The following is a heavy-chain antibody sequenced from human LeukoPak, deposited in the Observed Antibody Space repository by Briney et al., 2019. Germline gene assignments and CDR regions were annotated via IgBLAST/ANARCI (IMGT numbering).Heavy chain of an antibody. Sequence: GGSLRLSCAASGFTFSDYSMNWVRQAPGEGLEWISYVGISSGNTKYADSVKGRFTISGDSAKNSVFLQMNYLRVEDTAVYYCARDHRYAFDNWGQGTLVTVSS. CDR3: ARDHRYAFDN. D-gene: IGHD5-12*01. V-gene: IGHV3-48*04. CDR2: VGISSGNT. J-gene: IGHJ4*02. CDR1: GFTFSDYS.